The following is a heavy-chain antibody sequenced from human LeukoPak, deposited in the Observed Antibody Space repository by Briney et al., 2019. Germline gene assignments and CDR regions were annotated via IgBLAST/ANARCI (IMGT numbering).Heavy chain of an antibody. CDR1: GFTFSSYW. J-gene: IGHJ5*02. CDR2: IYNDGSTT. Sequence: AGGSLRLSCAASGFTFSSYWMHWVRQAPGKGLVWVSRIYNDGSTTSYADSVKGRFTISRDNAKNTLYLQMNSLRAGDTAVYYCAREFTSRSFDPWGRGTLVTVSS. D-gene: IGHD2-2*01. CDR3: AREFTSRSFDP. V-gene: IGHV3-74*01.